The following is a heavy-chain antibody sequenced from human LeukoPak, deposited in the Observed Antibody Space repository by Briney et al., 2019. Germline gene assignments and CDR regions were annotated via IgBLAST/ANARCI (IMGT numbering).Heavy chain of an antibody. CDR1: GFTFDDYA. D-gene: IGHD3-10*01. Sequence: GGSLRLSCAASGFTFDDYAMHWVRQAPGKGLEWVSGISWNSGSIGYADSVKGRFTISRDNAKNSLYLQMNSLRAEDTAVYYCARGPPFGEPLGDAFDIWGQGTMVTVSS. CDR2: ISWNSGSI. V-gene: IGHV3-9*01. CDR3: ARGPPFGEPLGDAFDI. J-gene: IGHJ3*02.